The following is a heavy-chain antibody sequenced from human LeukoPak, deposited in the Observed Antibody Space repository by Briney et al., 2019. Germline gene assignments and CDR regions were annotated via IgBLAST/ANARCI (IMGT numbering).Heavy chain of an antibody. CDR3: ARDISPGYMDV. J-gene: IGHJ6*03. CDR2: IKTDGSAT. CDR1: GFTFSSHW. Sequence: GGSLRLSCTASGFTFSSHWIHWVRQAPGKGLEWVSCIKTDGSATAYVDSVKGRFTISRDNAKNTLYLQMNSLRAEDTGVYYCARDISPGYMDVWGKGTTVTVSS. V-gene: IGHV3-74*01.